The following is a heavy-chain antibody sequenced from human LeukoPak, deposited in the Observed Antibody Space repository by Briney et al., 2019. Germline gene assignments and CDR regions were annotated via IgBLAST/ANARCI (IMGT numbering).Heavy chain of an antibody. CDR2: IIPIFGTA. CDR3: ARDSLKERINWFDP. Sequence: ASVTVSCKASGGTFSSYAISWVRQAPGQGLEWMGGIIPIFGTANYAQKFQGRVTITADESTSTAYMELSSLRSEDTAVYYCARDSLKERINWFDPWGQGTLVTVSS. D-gene: IGHD1-26*01. V-gene: IGHV1-69*13. J-gene: IGHJ5*02. CDR1: GGTFSSYA.